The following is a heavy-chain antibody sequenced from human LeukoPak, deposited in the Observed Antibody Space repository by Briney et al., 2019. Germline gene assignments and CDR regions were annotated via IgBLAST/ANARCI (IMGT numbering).Heavy chain of an antibody. D-gene: IGHD5-24*01. CDR1: GDSVSSNSAA. J-gene: IGHJ6*02. CDR3: ARDQTEMATIMDYYYGMDV. V-gene: IGHV6-1*01. CDR2: TYYRSKWYN. Sequence: SQTLSLTCAISGDSVSSNSAAWNWIRQSPSRGLEWLGRTYYRSKWYNDYAVSVKRRITINPDTSKNQFSLQLNSVTPEDTAVYYCARDQTEMATIMDYYYGMDVWGQGTTVTVSS.